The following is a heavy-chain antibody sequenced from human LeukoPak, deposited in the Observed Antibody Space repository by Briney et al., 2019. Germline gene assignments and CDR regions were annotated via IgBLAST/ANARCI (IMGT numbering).Heavy chain of an antibody. D-gene: IGHD6-13*01. V-gene: IGHV1-46*01. J-gene: IGHJ6*02. CDR1: GYTFTSYY. CDR2: INPSGGST. CDR3: ARGLTIAAAGRPVYGMDV. Sequence: ASVKVSCKASGYTFTSYYMHWVRQAPGQGLEWMGIINPSGGSTSYAQKFQGRVTMTRDTSTSTAYMELRSLRSDDTAVYYCARGLTIAAAGRPVYGMDVWGQGTTVTVSS.